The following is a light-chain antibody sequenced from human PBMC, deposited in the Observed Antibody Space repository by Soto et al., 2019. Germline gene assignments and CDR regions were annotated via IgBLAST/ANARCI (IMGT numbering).Light chain of an antibody. CDR3: SSFTGPTTLDV. V-gene: IGLV2-14*03. CDR1: SSDVGAYKY. CDR2: GVS. Sequence: QSALTQPASVSGSPGQSVTISCTGTSSDVGAYKYVSWYQKHPGKAPKLMIYGVSNRPSGISNRFSGSMSGNTAFLTISGLQPEDEADYYCSSFTGPTTLDVFGTGTKLTVL. J-gene: IGLJ1*01.